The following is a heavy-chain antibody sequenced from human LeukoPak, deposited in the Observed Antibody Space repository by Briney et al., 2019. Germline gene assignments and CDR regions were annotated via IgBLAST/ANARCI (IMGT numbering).Heavy chain of an antibody. CDR3: ARGLGAVAGRIYDGFDM. Sequence: SETLSLTCTVSGGSISSHYWSWIRQPPGKGLEWIGYIYFSGGTNYNPSLKSRVTISIDTPNNQFSLKLSSVTAADTGVYYCARGLGAVAGRIYDGFDMWGQGTMVTVSS. CDR1: GGSISSHY. CDR2: IYFSGGT. J-gene: IGHJ3*02. D-gene: IGHD6-19*01. V-gene: IGHV4-59*11.